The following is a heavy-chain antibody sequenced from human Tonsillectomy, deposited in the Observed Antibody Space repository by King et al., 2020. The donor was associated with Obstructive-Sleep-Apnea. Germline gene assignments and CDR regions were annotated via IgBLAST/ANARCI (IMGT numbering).Heavy chain of an antibody. CDR1: GFTFSTYG. Sequence: VQLVESGGRLLQPGGSLRLSCEVSGFTFSTYGMNWVRQAPGRGLEWISYISSSGSTMYYADSVKGRVTISRDNAKNSLFLQMNSLRVEDTAVYYCARDHVPAPIPPPHYYNYGPDVWGQGTTVTVAS. CDR2: ISSSGSTM. D-gene: IGHD2-2*01. V-gene: IGHV3-48*04. J-gene: IGHJ6*02. CDR3: ARDHVPAPIPPPHYYNYGPDV.